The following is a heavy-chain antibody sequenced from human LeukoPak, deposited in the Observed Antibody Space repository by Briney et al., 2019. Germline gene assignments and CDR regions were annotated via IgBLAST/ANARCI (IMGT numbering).Heavy chain of an antibody. CDR2: ISCGGSSK. D-gene: IGHD3-22*01. Sequence: GGSLRLSCAASGFSFSSYAMHWVRQAPGKGLEWVSFISCGGSSKYYADSVKGRFTISRDNSKNTLYLQMNSLRAEDTAVYYCAKDKCYDSSGVDYWGQGTLVTVSS. V-gene: IGHV3-23*01. J-gene: IGHJ4*02. CDR1: GFSFSSYA. CDR3: AKDKCYDSSGVDY.